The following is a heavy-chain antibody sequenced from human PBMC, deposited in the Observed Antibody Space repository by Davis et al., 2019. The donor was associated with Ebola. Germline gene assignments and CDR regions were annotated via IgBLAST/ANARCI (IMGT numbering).Heavy chain of an antibody. CDR2: ISWDGRST. CDR1: GFTFCEYA. J-gene: IGHJ4*02. Sequence: GSLKPSCSASGFTFCEYAMHWVRQAPGKGLGLVSPISWDGRSTAYADSVRDRFSISRDNSRNFLYLQMNGLRAEDTALYYCTAYDSTFRNYWGQGTLVTVSS. D-gene: IGHD3-22*01. CDR3: TAYDSTFRNY. V-gene: IGHV3-43D*03.